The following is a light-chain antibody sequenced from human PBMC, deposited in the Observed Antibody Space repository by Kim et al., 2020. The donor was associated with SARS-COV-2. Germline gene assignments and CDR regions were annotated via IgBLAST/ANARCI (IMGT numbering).Light chain of an antibody. Sequence: SAGGRANISHKASQSVGSNYLAWYQQNSGQDPTLLIYGASTRATAVPDRFSGSGSGTDFTHTISRLGPEDFAVYYCQQYSSSPRTFGQGTKVDIK. V-gene: IGKV3-20*01. CDR2: GAS. J-gene: IGKJ1*01. CDR1: QSVGSNY. CDR3: QQYSSSPRT.